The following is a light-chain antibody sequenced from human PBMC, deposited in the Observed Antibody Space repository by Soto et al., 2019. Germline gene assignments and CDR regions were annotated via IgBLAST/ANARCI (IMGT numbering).Light chain of an antibody. Sequence: EIVLTQSPATLSLSPGETATLSCRASQRVGTYLAWHQQKFGQSPRLIIYGASERATGIPDRFSGSGSETDFTLIISRLEPDDFAVYYCQQYGSSPYIFGQGTKLEMK. CDR1: QRVGTY. J-gene: IGKJ2*01. V-gene: IGKV3-20*01. CDR2: GAS. CDR3: QQYGSSPYI.